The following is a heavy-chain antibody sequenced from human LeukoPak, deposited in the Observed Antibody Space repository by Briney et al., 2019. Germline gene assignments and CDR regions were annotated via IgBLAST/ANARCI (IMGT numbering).Heavy chain of an antibody. V-gene: IGHV1-24*01. CDR2: FDPEDGET. CDR1: GYTLTELS. CDR3: ATLPGYCSGGSCQNWFDP. D-gene: IGHD2-15*01. J-gene: IGHJ5*02. Sequence: GASVKVSCKVSGYTLTELSMHWVRQAPGKGLEWMGGFDPEDGETIYAQKFQGRVTMTEDTSTDTAYMELSSLRSEDTAVYYCATLPGYCSGGSCQNWFDPWGQGTLVTVSS.